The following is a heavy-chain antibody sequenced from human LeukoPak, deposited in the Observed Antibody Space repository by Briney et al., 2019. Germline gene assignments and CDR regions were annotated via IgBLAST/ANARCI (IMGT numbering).Heavy chain of an antibody. V-gene: IGHV4-34*01. J-gene: IGHJ5*02. CDR2: INHSGST. CDR3: EIGRRYYGSGSHHWFDP. CDR1: GGSFSSYY. D-gene: IGHD3-10*01. Sequence: SETLSLTCAASGGSFSSYYWSWIPQPPGKGLEWIGEINHSGSTNSNQSLKSRVTISVDTSKNQFSLQLISVTAADTAVYSVEIGRRYYGSGSHHWFDPWGQGTPGTVSS.